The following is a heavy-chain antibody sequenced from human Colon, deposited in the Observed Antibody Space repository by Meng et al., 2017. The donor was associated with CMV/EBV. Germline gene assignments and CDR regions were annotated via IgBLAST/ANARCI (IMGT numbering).Heavy chain of an antibody. V-gene: IGHV1-18*01. J-gene: IGHJ4*02. D-gene: IGHD4-17*01. CDR3: ARDWDYGDPADY. CDR2: IATFNGNT. Sequence: QEQLVQSGPEVKTPGASVKVSCKTSGYKFTDYGFSWVRQAPGQGLEWMGWIATFNGNTNHAQRMQGRVTISRDTSTSTVYMELRGLRYDDTAVYFCARDWDYGDPADYWGQGTLVTVSS. CDR1: GYKFTDYG.